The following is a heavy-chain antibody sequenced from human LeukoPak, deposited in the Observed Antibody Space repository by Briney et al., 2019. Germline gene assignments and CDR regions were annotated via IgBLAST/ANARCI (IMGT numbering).Heavy chain of an antibody. J-gene: IGHJ3*02. V-gene: IGHV7-4-1*02. CDR1: GYTFTNHA. CDR2: INTNTGNP. D-gene: IGHD6-13*01. CDR3: ARERRSSSPGEQQLVRAFDI. Sequence: ASVTVSCKASGYTFTNHAMNWVRQAPGQGLEWMGWINTNTGNPTYAQGFTGRFVFSLDTSVSTAYLQISSLKAEDTAMYYCARERRSSSPGEQQLVRAFDIWGQGTMVTVSS.